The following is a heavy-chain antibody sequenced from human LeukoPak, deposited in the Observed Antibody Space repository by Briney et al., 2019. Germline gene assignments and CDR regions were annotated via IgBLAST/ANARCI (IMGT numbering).Heavy chain of an antibody. V-gene: IGHV3-23*01. CDR2: IGGSGGGT. Sequence: GESLTLSCAASGFTFSNYAMSWVRQAPGKGLEWVSAIGGSGGGTYYADSVKGRFTISRDNSKNTLYLQMTGLRAEDTAIYYCAKTPETYYYDFSGYYYYFDYWGQGTQVTVSS. D-gene: IGHD3-22*01. CDR1: GFTFSNYA. CDR3: AKTPETYYYDFSGYYYYFDY. J-gene: IGHJ4*02.